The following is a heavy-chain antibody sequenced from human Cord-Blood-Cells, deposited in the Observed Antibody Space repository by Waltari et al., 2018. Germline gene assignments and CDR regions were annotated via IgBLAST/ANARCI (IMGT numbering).Heavy chain of an antibody. CDR3: AREGVGYRSSQYYCDN. CDR2: SIPILGIA. V-gene: IGHV1-69*09. D-gene: IGHD6-6*01. Sequence: QVQLVQSGAEVKKPGSSVKVSCKASGGTFSSYAISWVRQAPGQGLEWMGRSIPILGIANYSQKFQGRVTITADKPTSTAYMELSRLRSEDTAVYYCAREGVGYRSSQYYCDNWVQGTLVTVSS. J-gene: IGHJ4*02. CDR1: GGTFSSYA.